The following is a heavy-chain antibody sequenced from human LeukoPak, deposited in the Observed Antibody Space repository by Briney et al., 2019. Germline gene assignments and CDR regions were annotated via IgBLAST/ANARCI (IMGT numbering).Heavy chain of an antibody. V-gene: IGHV1-8*01. CDR2: MNSNSSNT. CDR1: GYTFTSYD. CDR3: ARGDWYRSPVDY. D-gene: IGHD6-19*01. Sequence: GASVKVSCKASGYTFTSYDINWVRQAASQGLEWMGWMNSNSSNTGYAQKFQGRVTMTRNTSISTAYMELSSLRSEDTAVYYCARGDWYRSPVDYWGQGTLVTVSS. J-gene: IGHJ4*02.